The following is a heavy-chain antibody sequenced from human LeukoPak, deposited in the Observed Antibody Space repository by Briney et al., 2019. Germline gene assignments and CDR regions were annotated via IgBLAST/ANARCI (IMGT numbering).Heavy chain of an antibody. D-gene: IGHD5-18*01. CDR1: GGSFSGFY. J-gene: IGHJ4*02. Sequence: SETLSLTCAVHGGSFSGFYWSWIRQPPGKGLEWIGEINHSGSTNYNPSLKSRVAISVDTSKNQVSLKLSSATAADTAVYYCARVVTAMAPTASFDYWGQGTLVTVSS. CDR3: ARVVTAMAPTASFDY. V-gene: IGHV4-34*01. CDR2: INHSGST.